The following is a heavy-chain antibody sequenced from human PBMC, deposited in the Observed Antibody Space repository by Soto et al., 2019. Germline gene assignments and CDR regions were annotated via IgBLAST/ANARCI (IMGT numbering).Heavy chain of an antibody. CDR3: AKDRDSSSWTPYFDY. D-gene: IGHD6-13*01. Sequence: GGSLRLSCAASGFTFRSYAMSWVRQAPGKGLEWVSVISGSGGSTYYADSVKGRSTISRDTSKNTLFLQMNSLRAEDTAIYYCAKDRDSSSWTPYFDYWGQGTQVTVS. V-gene: IGHV3-23*01. CDR2: ISGSGGST. J-gene: IGHJ4*02. CDR1: GFTFRSYA.